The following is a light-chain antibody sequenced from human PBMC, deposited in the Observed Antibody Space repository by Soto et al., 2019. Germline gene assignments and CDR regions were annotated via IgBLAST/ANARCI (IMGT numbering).Light chain of an antibody. CDR1: SSDVGGYNY. J-gene: IGLJ2*01. V-gene: IGLV2-8*01. Sequence: QSALTQPPSASGSLGQSVTISCTGTSSDVGGYNYVSWHQQHPGKAPKVMIYEGTKRPPGVPDRFSGSKSGNTASLTVSGLQAEDEADYYCSSFAGGGNPVLLGGGTTLTVL. CDR2: EGT. CDR3: SSFAGGGNPVL.